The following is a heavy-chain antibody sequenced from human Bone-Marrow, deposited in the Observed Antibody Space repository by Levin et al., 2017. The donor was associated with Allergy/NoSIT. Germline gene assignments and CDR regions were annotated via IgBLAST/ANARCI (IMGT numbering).Heavy chain of an antibody. V-gene: IGHV3-33*01. CDR2: IWYDGSNK. Sequence: LSLTCAASGFTFSSYGMHWVRQAPGKGLEWVAVIWYDGSNKYYADSVKGRFTISRDNSKNTLYLQMNSLRAEDTAVYYCARDIVVVPAAAGYYYYYGMDVWGQGTTVTVSS. D-gene: IGHD2-2*01. CDR3: ARDIVVVPAAAGYYYYYGMDV. J-gene: IGHJ6*02. CDR1: GFTFSSYG.